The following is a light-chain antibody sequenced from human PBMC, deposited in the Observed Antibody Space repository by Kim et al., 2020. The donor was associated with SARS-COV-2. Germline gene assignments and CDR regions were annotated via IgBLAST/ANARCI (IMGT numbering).Light chain of an antibody. CDR3: QSYDSSLSGWV. Sequence: QSVLTQPPSVSGAPGLRVTFSCTGSSSNIGAGYDIHWYQQVPGTAPKLLIYGNTNRPSGVPDRFSGSKSGTSASLAITGLQAEDEADYYCQSYDSSLSGWVFGGGTQLTVL. CDR1: SSNIGAGYD. J-gene: IGLJ3*02. CDR2: GNT. V-gene: IGLV1-40*01.